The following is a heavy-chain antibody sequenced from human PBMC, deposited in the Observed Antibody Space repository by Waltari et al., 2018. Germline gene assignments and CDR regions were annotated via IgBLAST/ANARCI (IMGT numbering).Heavy chain of an antibody. CDR2: ISVGSATI. Sequence: EVQLVESGGGLVQSGGSLRLSCATSGFTFSFYDMHWVRQAPGKGWGWLSYISVGSATIYYADSVKGRFSISRDDARNSLFLEINSLRAEDSAVYYCARAGEFRSYYYAMDVWGQGTAVSVSS. J-gene: IGHJ6*02. D-gene: IGHD3-10*01. CDR3: ARAGEFRSYYYAMDV. V-gene: IGHV3-48*03. CDR1: GFTFSFYD.